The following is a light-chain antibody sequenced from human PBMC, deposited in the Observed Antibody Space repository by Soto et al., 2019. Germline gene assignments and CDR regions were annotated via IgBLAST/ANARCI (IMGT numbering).Light chain of an antibody. CDR1: QDVNIY. V-gene: IGKV1-33*01. J-gene: IGKJ5*01. CDR3: QQYDILPIT. Sequence: DIQMTQYQSSLFASVGDRVTITCQATQDVNIYLNWYQQKPGKAPNLLIYDASNLEIGVPSRFSGSGSGTHFTFTISSLQTEDIGTYYCQQYDILPITFGRGTLLEIK. CDR2: DAS.